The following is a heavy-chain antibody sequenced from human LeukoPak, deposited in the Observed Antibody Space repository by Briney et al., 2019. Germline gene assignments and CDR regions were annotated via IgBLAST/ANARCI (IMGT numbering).Heavy chain of an antibody. CDR3: AREMTTMFSFDY. CDR1: GGSISSYY. CDR2: IYYSGST. V-gene: IGHV4-59*12. Sequence: SETLSLTCTVSGGSISSYYWSWIRQPPGKGLEWIGYIYYSGSTNYNPSLKSRVTMSVDTSKNQFSLKLSSVTAADTAVYYCAREMTTMFSFDYWGQGTLVTVSS. J-gene: IGHJ4*02. D-gene: IGHD4-17*01.